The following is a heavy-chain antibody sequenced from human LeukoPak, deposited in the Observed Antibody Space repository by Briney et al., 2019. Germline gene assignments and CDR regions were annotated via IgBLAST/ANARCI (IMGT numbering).Heavy chain of an antibody. Sequence: GGSLRLSCIASGFPFSSYWMTWVRQAPGKGLEWVANIKQDGSKKSYVDSVKGRFTISRDNAKNSLYLQMNSLRAEDTAIYYCTRVGYIDEGIDYWGQGTLVTVSS. J-gene: IGHJ4*02. CDR3: TRVGYIDEGIDY. CDR2: IKQDGSKK. D-gene: IGHD5-24*01. CDR1: GFPFSSYW. V-gene: IGHV3-7*04.